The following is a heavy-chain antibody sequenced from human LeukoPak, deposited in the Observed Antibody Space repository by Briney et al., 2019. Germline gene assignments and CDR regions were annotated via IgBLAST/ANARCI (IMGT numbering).Heavy chain of an antibody. CDR3: AKRIQSAMAMGY. CDR1: GFTFSSYW. J-gene: IGHJ4*02. D-gene: IGHD5-18*01. CDR2: INQDQNEI. Sequence: GGSLRLSCAASGFTFSSYWMTWVRQAPGKGLEWVASINQDQNEIHYVDSVRGRFTISRDNAKNSLYLQMNSLRAEDTAVYYCAKRIQSAMAMGYWGQGTLVTVSS. V-gene: IGHV3-7*03.